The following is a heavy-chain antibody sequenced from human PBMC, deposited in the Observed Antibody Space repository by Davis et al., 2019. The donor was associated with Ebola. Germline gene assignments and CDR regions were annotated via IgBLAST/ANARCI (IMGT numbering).Heavy chain of an antibody. V-gene: IGHV3-30*02. CDR3: ARDEIAVAGLFAIDY. CDR1: GFTFSSYG. J-gene: IGHJ4*02. CDR2: IRYDGNNK. Sequence: GGSLRLSCAASGFTFSSYGMHWVRQAPGKGLEWVAFIRYDGNNKYHADSVKGRFTISRDNSKNTLYLQMNSLRAEDTAVYYCARDEIAVAGLFAIDYWGQGTLVTVSS. D-gene: IGHD6-19*01.